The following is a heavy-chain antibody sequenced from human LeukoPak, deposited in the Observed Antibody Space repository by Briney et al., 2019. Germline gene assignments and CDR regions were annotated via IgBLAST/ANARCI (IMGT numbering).Heavy chain of an antibody. V-gene: IGHV1-2*02. CDR1: GYTFTGYY. Sequence: ASVKVSCKXSGYTFTGYYMHWVRQAPGQGLEWMGWINPNSGGTNYAQKFQGRVTMTRDTSISTAYMELSRLRSDDTAVCCCARDVLVVVPAATSYYYYMDVWGKGTTVTVSS. CDR2: INPNSGGT. J-gene: IGHJ6*03. D-gene: IGHD2-2*01. CDR3: ARDVLVVVPAATSYYYYMDV.